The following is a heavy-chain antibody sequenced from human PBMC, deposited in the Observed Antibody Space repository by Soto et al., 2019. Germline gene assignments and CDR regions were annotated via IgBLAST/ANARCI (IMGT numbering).Heavy chain of an antibody. CDR3: ASYASSGPFDY. J-gene: IGHJ4*02. CDR1: GGSISSGGYS. Sequence: QLQLQESGSGLVKPSQTLSLTCAVSGGSISSGGYSWSWIRQPPGKGLEWIGYIYHSGSTYYNPSLKSRVTTSVDRSKNQFSLKLSSVTAADTAVYYCASYASSGPFDYWGQGTLVTVSS. CDR2: IYHSGST. D-gene: IGHD3-22*01. V-gene: IGHV4-30-2*01.